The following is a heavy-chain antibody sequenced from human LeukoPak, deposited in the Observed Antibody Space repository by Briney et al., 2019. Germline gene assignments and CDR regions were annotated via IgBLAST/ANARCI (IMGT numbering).Heavy chain of an antibody. CDR1: GFTFSSYG. J-gene: IGHJ6*02. Sequence: GGSLRLSCAASGFTFSSYGMHWVRQAPGKGLEWVAVITYDGSNKYYADSVKGRFTISRDNSKNTLYLQMNSLRAEDTAVYYCAKDQGPGATTSYYYYYGMDVWGQGTTVTVSS. D-gene: IGHD1-26*01. CDR3: AKDQGPGATTSYYYYYGMDV. V-gene: IGHV3-30*18. CDR2: ITYDGSNK.